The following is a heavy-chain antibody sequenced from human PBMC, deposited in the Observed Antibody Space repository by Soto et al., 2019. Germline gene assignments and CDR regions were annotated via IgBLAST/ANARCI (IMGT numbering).Heavy chain of an antibody. CDR2: INAGNGNT. J-gene: IGHJ5*02. CDR1: GYTFTSYA. D-gene: IGHD2-15*01. Sequence: ASVKVSCKASGYTFTSYAMHWVRQAPGQRLEWMGWINAGNGNTKYSKKLQGRVTITRDTSARTAYMELSSLRSEDTAVYYCARDLVGVGWFDHWDQGTLVTVSS. V-gene: IGHV1-3*01. CDR3: ARDLVGVGWFDH.